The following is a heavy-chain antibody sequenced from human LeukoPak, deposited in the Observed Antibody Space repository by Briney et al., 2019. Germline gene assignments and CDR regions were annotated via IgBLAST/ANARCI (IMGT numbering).Heavy chain of an antibody. Sequence: SETLSLTCTVSGGSISSGGYYWSWIRQHPGKGLEWIGYIYYSGSTYYNPSLKSRVTISVDTSKNQFSLKLSSVTAADTAVYYCARGIYDSSGYYIPHWYLDLWGRGTLVTVSS. CDR1: GGSISSGGYY. CDR3: ARGIYDSSGYYIPHWYLDL. J-gene: IGHJ2*01. V-gene: IGHV4-31*03. D-gene: IGHD3-22*01. CDR2: IYYSGST.